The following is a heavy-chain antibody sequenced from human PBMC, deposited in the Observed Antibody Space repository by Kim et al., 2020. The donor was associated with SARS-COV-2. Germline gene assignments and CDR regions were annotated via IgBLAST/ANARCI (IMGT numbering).Heavy chain of an antibody. V-gene: IGHV4-39*01. J-gene: IGHJ4*02. CDR3: ATDYYDSSGYYYPFDY. CDR2: IYYSGST. Sequence: SETLSLTCTVSGGSISSSSYYWGWIRQPPGKGLEWIGSIYYSGSTYYNPSLKSRVTISVDTSKNQFSLKLSSVTAAGTAVYYCATDYYDSSGYYYPFDYWGQGTLVTVSS. CDR1: GGSISSSSYY. D-gene: IGHD3-22*01.